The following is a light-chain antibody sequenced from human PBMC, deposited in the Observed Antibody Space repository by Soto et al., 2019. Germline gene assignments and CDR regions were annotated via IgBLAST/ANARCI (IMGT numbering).Light chain of an antibody. CDR1: SSDVGSYNY. CDR2: DVS. V-gene: IGLV2-11*01. Sequence: QSALTQPRSVSGSPGESVTISCSGTSSDVGSYNYVSWYQQYPGKAPKVMIYDVSERPSEVPVRFSGSKSGNTASLTISGLQTEDEAEYFCCSYSGSDSCLFGGGTKLTVL. J-gene: IGLJ2*01. CDR3: CSYSGSDSCL.